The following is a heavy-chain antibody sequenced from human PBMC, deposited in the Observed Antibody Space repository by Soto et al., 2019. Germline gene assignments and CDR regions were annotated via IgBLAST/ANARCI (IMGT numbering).Heavy chain of an antibody. CDR2: ISAYNGNT. Sequence: ASVKVSCKASGYTFTSYGISWVRQAPGQGLEWMGWISAYNGNTNYAQKLQGRVTMTTDTSTSTAYMELRSLRSDDTAVYYCARVVGTMIVVVITNNWFDPWCQGTLVTVSS. CDR3: ARVVGTMIVVVITNNWFDP. CDR1: GYTFTSYG. D-gene: IGHD3-22*01. V-gene: IGHV1-18*04. J-gene: IGHJ5*02.